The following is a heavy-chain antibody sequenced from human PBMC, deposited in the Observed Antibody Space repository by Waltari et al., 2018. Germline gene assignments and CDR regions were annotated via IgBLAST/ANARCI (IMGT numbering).Heavy chain of an antibody. D-gene: IGHD3-9*01. CDR2: VAYDGRKE. Sequence: QARLVESGGGVVQPGKTLRLSCVGSEFTFRNYGMHWVRQAPGKGLGWVAVVAYDGRKEYYADSLKGRFTISRDNSKSTLYLEMNGLTVEDTATYYCAKSHLLYFDWWGGMDVWGQGTTVTVSS. V-gene: IGHV3-30*18. J-gene: IGHJ6*02. CDR3: AKSHLLYFDWWGGMDV. CDR1: EFTFRNYG.